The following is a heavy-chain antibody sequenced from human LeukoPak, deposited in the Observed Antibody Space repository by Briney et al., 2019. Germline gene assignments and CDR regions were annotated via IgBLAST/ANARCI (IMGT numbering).Heavy chain of an antibody. CDR2: INSDGTST. V-gene: IGHV3-74*01. CDR1: GFXFSSDW. J-gene: IGHJ4*02. Sequence: GGSLRLSCAASGFXFSSDWIHWVRQVPGEGRVWVSRINSDGTSTAYADSVKGRFTISRDNAKNTLYLQMNSLRVEDTAVYYCGRALGSPLDYWGQGTLVTVSS. CDR3: GRALGSPLDY. D-gene: IGHD1-26*01.